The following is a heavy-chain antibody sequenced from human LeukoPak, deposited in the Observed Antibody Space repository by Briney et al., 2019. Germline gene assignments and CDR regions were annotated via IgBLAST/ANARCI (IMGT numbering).Heavy chain of an antibody. CDR2: FSATDGSA. CDR1: GFTVSSYG. V-gene: IGHV3-23*01. Sequence: GGSLRLSCAASGFTVSSYGMTWVRLAPGKGLEWVSAFSATDGSAQYAESVKGRFTVSRDNSKNSLYLQMNSLRDEDTAVYYCAKARIAAAGTGAFDVWGQGTMVTVSS. CDR3: AKARIAAAGTGAFDV. D-gene: IGHD6-13*01. J-gene: IGHJ3*01.